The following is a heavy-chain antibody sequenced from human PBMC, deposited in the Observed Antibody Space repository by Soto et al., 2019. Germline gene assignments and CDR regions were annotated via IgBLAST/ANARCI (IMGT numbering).Heavy chain of an antibody. CDR1: GYTFTSYA. Sequence: ASVKVSCKASGYTFTSYAIHWVRQAPGQRLEWMGWINAGNGNTKYSQKFQGRVTITRDTSASTAYMELSSPRSEDTAVYYCARDPGYSYGYNWGQGTLVTVSS. V-gene: IGHV1-3*01. D-gene: IGHD5-18*01. CDR2: INAGNGNT. J-gene: IGHJ4*02. CDR3: ARDPGYSYGYN.